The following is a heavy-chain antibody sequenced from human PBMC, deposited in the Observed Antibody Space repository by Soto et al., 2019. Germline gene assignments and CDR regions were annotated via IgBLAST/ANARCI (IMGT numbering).Heavy chain of an antibody. CDR1: GYTFTSYG. J-gene: IGHJ5*02. Sequence: QVQLVQSGVEVKKPGASVKVSCKASGYTFTSYGISWVRQAPGQGLEWMGWTNPYNGNTNYAQKLQGRVTMTTDTSTSTAYMELRSLRSDDTAVYYCTRDPVRANWFDPWGQGTLVTVSS. V-gene: IGHV1-18*01. CDR2: TNPYNGNT. CDR3: TRDPVRANWFDP.